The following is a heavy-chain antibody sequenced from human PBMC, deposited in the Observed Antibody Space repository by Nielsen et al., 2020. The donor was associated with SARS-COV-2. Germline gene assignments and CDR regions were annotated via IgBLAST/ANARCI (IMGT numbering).Heavy chain of an antibody. Sequence: GESLKISCAASGFTFSSYWMNWVRQAPGKGLEWVANIKQDGSEKYYVDSVKGRFTISRDNAKNSLYLQMNSLRAEDTAVYYCARVYYDFWSGYYSPYFDYWGQGTLVTVSS. D-gene: IGHD3-3*01. CDR3: ARVYYDFWSGYYSPYFDY. CDR1: GFTFSSYW. CDR2: IKQDGSEK. V-gene: IGHV3-7*05. J-gene: IGHJ4*02.